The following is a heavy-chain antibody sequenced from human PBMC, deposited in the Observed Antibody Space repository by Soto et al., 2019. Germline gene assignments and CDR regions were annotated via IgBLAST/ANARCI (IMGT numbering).Heavy chain of an antibody. CDR2: ISSGGSNI. CDR3: VIQGGYDKFDY. CDR1: GFTFSSYE. J-gene: IGHJ4*02. Sequence: PGGSLRLSCAASGFTFSSYEMHWVRQAPGKGLEWLSYISSGGSNIDYEDSVKGRFTVSRDNAKNSLYLQMNSLRAEDTAVYYCVIQGGYDKFDYWGQGTLVTVSS. D-gene: IGHD5-12*01. V-gene: IGHV3-48*03.